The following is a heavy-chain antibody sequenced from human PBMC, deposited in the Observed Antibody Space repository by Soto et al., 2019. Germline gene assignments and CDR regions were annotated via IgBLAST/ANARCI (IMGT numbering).Heavy chain of an antibody. D-gene: IGHD2-15*01. Sequence: PSETLSLTCTVSGGSISSGGYYWSWIRQPPGKGLEWIGYIYYSWSTNYNPSLKSRVTISVDTSKNQFSLKLSSVAAADTAVYYCARVGAGEYCSGGSCYSSGHGAFDIWGQGTMVTVSS. J-gene: IGHJ3*02. CDR2: IYYSWST. CDR1: GGSISSGGYY. V-gene: IGHV4-61*08. CDR3: ARVGAGEYCSGGSCYSSGHGAFDI.